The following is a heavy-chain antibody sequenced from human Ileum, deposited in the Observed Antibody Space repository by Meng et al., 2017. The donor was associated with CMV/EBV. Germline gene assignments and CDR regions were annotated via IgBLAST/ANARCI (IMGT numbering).Heavy chain of an antibody. Sequence: SGYPFPGYYMHWVRQAPGQGLGWMGWINPNSGGTNYAQRFRGRVTMTRDTSISTAYMELGRLRSDDTAVYYGAGDWGSWYDLYYFDYGAREPWSPSPQ. CDR2: INPNSGGT. D-gene: IGHD2-15*01. J-gene: IGHJ4*02. V-gene: IGHV1-2*02. CDR3: AGDWGSWYDLYYFDY. CDR1: GYPFPGYY.